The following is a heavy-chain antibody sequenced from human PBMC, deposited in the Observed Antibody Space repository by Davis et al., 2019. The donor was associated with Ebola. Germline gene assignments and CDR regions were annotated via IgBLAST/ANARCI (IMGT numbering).Heavy chain of an antibody. J-gene: IGHJ4*02. D-gene: IGHD2-2*02. V-gene: IGHV4/OR15-8*01. Sequence: PSETLSLTCAVSGGSTSRSHWRRCACQPPGKGLEWIGEICHSGSSNYNPSLKSRVTISVDKSKNQFSLKLSSVTAADTAVYYCARLNRSTSCYTNWGQGTLVTVSS. CDR1: GGSTSRSHW. CDR3: ARLNRSTSCYTN. CDR2: ICHSGSS.